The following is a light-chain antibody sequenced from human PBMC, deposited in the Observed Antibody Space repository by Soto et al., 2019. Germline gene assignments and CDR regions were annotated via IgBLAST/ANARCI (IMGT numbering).Light chain of an antibody. V-gene: IGLV7-46*01. CDR2: DTS. CDR3: LLSYSGARSGV. J-gene: IGLJ7*01. CDR1: TGAVTSGHY. Sequence: QAVVTQEPSLTVSPGGTVILTCGSSTGAVTSGHYPYWFQQKPGQAPRTLIYDTSNKHSWTPARFSGSLLGGKAALTLSGAQPEDEAEYYCLLSYSGARSGVFGGGTQLTVL.